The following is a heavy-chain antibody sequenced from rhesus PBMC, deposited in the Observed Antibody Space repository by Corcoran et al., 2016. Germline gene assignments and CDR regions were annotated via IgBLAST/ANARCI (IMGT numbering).Heavy chain of an antibody. CDR1: GGSISSSY. J-gene: IGHJ4*01. D-gene: IGHD6-31*01. CDR2: IYGSGRST. V-gene: IGHV4-169*02. CDR3: ASTTYSSGWPIFDY. Sequence: QLQLQESGPGLVKPSETLSVTCAVSGGSISSSYWSWIRQAQGKELEWFGYIYGSGRSTNYNPSLTSRFTLSVDTSKNQRSLKLSSVTAADTAVYYCASTTYSSGWPIFDYWGQGVLVTVSS.